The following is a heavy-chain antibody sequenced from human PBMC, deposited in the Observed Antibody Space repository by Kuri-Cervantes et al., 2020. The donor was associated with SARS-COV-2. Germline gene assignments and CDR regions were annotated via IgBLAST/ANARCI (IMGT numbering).Heavy chain of an antibody. Sequence: GESLKISCVASGFSFSSYGMHWVRQAPGKGLEWVALISYDGSDKDYADSVKGRFIISRDNSKNTLYLQMNSLRAEDTAVYYCAKDRVPAAIQYYYYGMDVWGQGTTVTVSS. D-gene: IGHD2-2*02. V-gene: IGHV3-30*18. CDR3: AKDRVPAAIQYYYYGMDV. J-gene: IGHJ6*02. CDR1: GFSFSSYG. CDR2: ISYDGSDK.